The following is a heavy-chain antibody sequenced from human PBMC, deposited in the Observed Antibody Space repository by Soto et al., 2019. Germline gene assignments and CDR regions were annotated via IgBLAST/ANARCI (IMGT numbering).Heavy chain of an antibody. CDR3: ARAEWGDMEAVAGTGYYYYGMEV. Sequence: AASVNVSRKGSVGTFSSYPSSWVRQAPGKGLEWMGGIIPIFGTANYAQKFQGRVTITADESTSTAYMELSSLRSEDTAVYYCARAEWGDMEAVAGTGYYYYGMEVWGQGTTVTVS. D-gene: IGHD6-19*01. CDR1: VGTFSSYP. V-gene: IGHV1-69*01. CDR2: IIPIFGTA. J-gene: IGHJ6*02.